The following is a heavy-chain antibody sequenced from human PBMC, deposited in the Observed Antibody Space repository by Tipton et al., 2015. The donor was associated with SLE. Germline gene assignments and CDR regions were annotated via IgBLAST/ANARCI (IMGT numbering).Heavy chain of an antibody. CDR1: GYSISSGFY. CDR2: FFHGGNT. V-gene: IGHV4-38-2*02. J-gene: IGHJ4*02. CDR3: AREQGWDRYGGGPFRDY. D-gene: IGHD5-18*01. Sequence: TLSLTCAVSGYSISSGFYWGWIRQPPGKGLEWIGSFFHGGNTYYNPSLKSRVTISLDTSKNLFSLKLTSVTAADTAVYYCAREQGWDRYGGGPFRDYWGQGTLVTVSS.